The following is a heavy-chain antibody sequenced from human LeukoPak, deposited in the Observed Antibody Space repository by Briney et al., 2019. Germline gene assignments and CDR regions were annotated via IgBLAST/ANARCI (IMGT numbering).Heavy chain of an antibody. J-gene: IGHJ5*02. V-gene: IGHV4-34*01. Sequence: SETLSLTCAVSGASVSGSNYYWSWIRQPPGKGLEWIGEINHSGSTNYNPSLKSRVTISVDTSKNQFSLKLSSVTAADTAVYYCARYCSGGSCYSRSRRNWFDPWGQGTLVTVSS. CDR3: ARYCSGGSCYSRSRRNWFDP. D-gene: IGHD2-15*01. CDR2: INHSGST. CDR1: GASVSGSNYY.